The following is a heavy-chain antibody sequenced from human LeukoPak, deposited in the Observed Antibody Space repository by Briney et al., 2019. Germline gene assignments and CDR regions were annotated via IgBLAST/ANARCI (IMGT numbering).Heavy chain of an antibody. Sequence: SETLSLTCTVSGGSISSYYWSWIRQPPGKGLEWIGYIYYSGSTNYNPSPKSRVTISVDTSKNQFSLKLSSVTAADTAVYYCARVRTGWIQLRDYWFDPWGQGTLVTVSS. CDR2: IYYSGST. J-gene: IGHJ5*02. D-gene: IGHD5-18*01. CDR3: ARVRTGWIQLRDYWFDP. V-gene: IGHV4-59*01. CDR1: GGSISSYY.